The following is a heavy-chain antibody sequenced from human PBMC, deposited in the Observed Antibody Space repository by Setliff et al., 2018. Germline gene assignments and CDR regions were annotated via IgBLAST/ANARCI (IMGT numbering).Heavy chain of an antibody. CDR1: GDSLSNGFY. CDR3: ARVRNTQNGFFDY. CDR2: IYNSGKT. D-gene: IGHD1-1*01. V-gene: IGHV4-38-2*02. Sequence: SETLSLTCTVSGDSLSNGFYWGWIRQTPGKGLHWIGSIYNSGKTYSNPSLKSRVTISLDTSKNQFSLRLTSVTAADTAIYYCARVRNTQNGFFDYWSQGTLVTVSS. J-gene: IGHJ4*02.